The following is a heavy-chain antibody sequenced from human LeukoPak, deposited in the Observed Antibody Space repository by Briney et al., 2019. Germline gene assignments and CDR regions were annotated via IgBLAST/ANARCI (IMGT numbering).Heavy chain of an antibody. Sequence: GGSLRLSCAASGFTFSTYWMSWVRQTLEKGLEFVANIKQDGSVKNYMDSLEGRSTISRDNARESLYLEINSLRADDTAVYYCARDPESSAFDLWGQGALVTVSS. V-gene: IGHV3-7*01. CDR1: GFTFSTYW. D-gene: IGHD5/OR15-5a*01. CDR2: IKQDGSVK. J-gene: IGHJ4*02. CDR3: ARDPESSAFDL.